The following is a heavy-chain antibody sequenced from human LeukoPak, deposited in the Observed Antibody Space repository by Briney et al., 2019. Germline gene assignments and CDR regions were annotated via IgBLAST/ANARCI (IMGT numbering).Heavy chain of an antibody. CDR3: ARGTRFYCSGGSCYLKYYYYYYGMDV. J-gene: IGHJ6*02. CDR2: MNPDSGNT. V-gene: IGHV1-8*01. Sequence: GASVKVSCKSSGYTFTSYDFNWVRQATGQGPEWVGWMNPDSGNTGYAQKFQGRVTMTRNTSISTAYMELSSLRSEDTAVYYCARGTRFYCSGGSCYLKYYYYYYGMDVWGQGTTVTVSS. CDR1: GYTFTSYD. D-gene: IGHD2-15*01.